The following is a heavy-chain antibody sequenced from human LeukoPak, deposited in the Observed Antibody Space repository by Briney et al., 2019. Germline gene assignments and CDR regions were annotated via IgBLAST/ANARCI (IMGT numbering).Heavy chain of an antibody. Sequence: GASVKVSCKASGYTFTGYYMHWVRQAPGQGLEWTGWINPNSGGTNYAQKFQGRVTMTRDTSISTAYMELSRLRSDDTAVYYCARVSQEPVAGTDYWGQGTLVTVSS. V-gene: IGHV1-2*02. D-gene: IGHD6-19*01. CDR3: ARVSQEPVAGTDY. CDR2: INPNSGGT. J-gene: IGHJ4*02. CDR1: GYTFTGYY.